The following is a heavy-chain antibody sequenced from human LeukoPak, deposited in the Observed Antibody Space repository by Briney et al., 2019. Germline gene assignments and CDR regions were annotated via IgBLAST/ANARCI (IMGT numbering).Heavy chain of an antibody. Sequence: NSSETLSLTCSVSGASISSYYWSWIRQPPVKGLEWIGYINYSGTTNYNPSLKSRVTISVDTSKNQLSLKLSSVTAADTAVYYCARDLGNYFGYFDYWGQGNLVTVSS. CDR3: ARDLGNYFGYFDY. D-gene: IGHD1-7*01. CDR2: INYSGTT. V-gene: IGHV4-59*01. CDR1: GASISSYY. J-gene: IGHJ4*02.